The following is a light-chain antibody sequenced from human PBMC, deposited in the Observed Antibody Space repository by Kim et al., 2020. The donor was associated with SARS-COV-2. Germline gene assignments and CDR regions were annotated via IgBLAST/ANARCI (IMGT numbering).Light chain of an antibody. CDR1: QNIGAN. CDR3: QQFYNWPPIT. V-gene: IGKV3-15*01. J-gene: IGKJ5*01. CDR2: GAF. Sequence: YPGERATLSCRASQNIGANLAWYQQKPGQAPRLLLYGAFTRATGIPARFSGSGSGTEFTLTISSLQSEDFAVYYCQQFYNWPPITFGQGTRLEIK.